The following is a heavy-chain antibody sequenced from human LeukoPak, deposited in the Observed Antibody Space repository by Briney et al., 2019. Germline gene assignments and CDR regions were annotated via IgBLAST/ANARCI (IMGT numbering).Heavy chain of an antibody. Sequence: SETLSLTCTVSGGSISSYYWSWIRKPAGKGLQWIGRIYTSGSTNSNPSLKSHVTMSVDTSKIQFSLKLSSVTAADTAVYYCARGHRGYSGYDPKYYYGMDVWGQGTTVTVSS. D-gene: IGHD5-12*01. J-gene: IGHJ6*02. CDR1: GGSISSYY. CDR2: IYTSGST. CDR3: ARGHRGYSGYDPKYYYGMDV. V-gene: IGHV4-4*07.